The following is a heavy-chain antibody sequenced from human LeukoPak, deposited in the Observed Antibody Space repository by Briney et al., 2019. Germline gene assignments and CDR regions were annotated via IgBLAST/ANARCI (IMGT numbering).Heavy chain of an antibody. D-gene: IGHD4-17*01. CDR3: AREGYGQYFDY. CDR2: IYYSGST. V-gene: IGHV4-59*01. J-gene: IGHJ4*02. Sequence: SETLSLTCAVYGGSFSGYYWSWIRQPPGKGLEWIGYIYYSGSTNYNPSLKSRVTISVDTSKNQFSLKLSSVTAADTAVYYCAREGYGQYFDYWGQGTLVTVSS. CDR1: GGSFSGYY.